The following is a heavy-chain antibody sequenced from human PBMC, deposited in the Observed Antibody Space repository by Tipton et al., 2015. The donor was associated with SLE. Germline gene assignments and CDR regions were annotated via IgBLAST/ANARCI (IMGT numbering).Heavy chain of an antibody. CDR1: GGSISSGSYY. D-gene: IGHD1-26*01. CDR2: IYTSGST. J-gene: IGHJ3*02. CDR3: AGVVGASDAFDI. V-gene: IGHV4-61*09. Sequence: TLSLTCTVSGGSISSGSYYWSWIRQPAGKGLEWIGHIYTSGSTNYNPSLKSRVTISVDTSKNQFSLKLSSVTAADTAVYYCAGVVGASDAFDIWGQGTMVTVSS.